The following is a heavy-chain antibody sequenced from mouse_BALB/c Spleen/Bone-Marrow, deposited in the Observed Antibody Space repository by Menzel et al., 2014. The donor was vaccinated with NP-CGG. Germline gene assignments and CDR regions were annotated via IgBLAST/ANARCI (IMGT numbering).Heavy chain of an antibody. CDR2: IDPANGYT. J-gene: IGHJ4*01. Sequence: VQLQQSGAELVKPGGSVKLSCTASGFNIKDTYMHWGKQRPEKGLEWIGRIDPANGYTKFDPKFQGKATITADTSSNTAYLQLSSLTSEDTVVYYCARGTTVVSYYAMDYWGQGTSVTVSS. CDR3: ARGTTVVSYYAMDY. V-gene: IGHV14-3*02. D-gene: IGHD1-1*01. CDR1: GFNIKDTY.